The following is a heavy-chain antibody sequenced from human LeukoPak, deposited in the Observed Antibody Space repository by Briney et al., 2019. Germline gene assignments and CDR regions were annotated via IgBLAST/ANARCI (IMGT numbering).Heavy chain of an antibody. CDR2: ISDDGRHN. CDR3: ARVYLERLTAGYFDH. V-gene: IGHV3-30*04. D-gene: IGHD2-8*01. Sequence: PGGSLRLSCAASGFTFSTYAMNWVRQAPGKGLEWVAGISDDGRHNYYADSVKGRFTISRDNSKSTLYLQMNSLRDDDSAAYFCARVYLERLTAGYFDHWGQGTQVTVSP. CDR1: GFTFSTYA. J-gene: IGHJ4*02.